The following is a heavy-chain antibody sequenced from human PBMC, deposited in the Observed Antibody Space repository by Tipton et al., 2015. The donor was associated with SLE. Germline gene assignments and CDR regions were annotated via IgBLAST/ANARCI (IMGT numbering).Heavy chain of an antibody. CDR1: GFTFSSYE. CDR2: ISSSGSTI. D-gene: IGHD1-7*01. V-gene: IGHV3-48*03. CDR3: ARSKLELRYYFDY. J-gene: IGHJ4*02. Sequence: SLLLSCAASGFTFSSYEMNWVRQAPGKGLEWVSYISSSGSTIYYADSVKGRFPLSRDNAKNSLYLQMNSLRAEDTAVYYCARSKLELRYYFDYWCQGTLVTVSS.